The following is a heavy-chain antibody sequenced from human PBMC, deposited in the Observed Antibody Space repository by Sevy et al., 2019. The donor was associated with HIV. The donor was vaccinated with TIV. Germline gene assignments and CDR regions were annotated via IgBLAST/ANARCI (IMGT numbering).Heavy chain of an antibody. D-gene: IGHD1-26*01. CDR1: GFTFSSYA. Sequence: GGSLRLSCAASGFTFSSYAMHWVRQAPGKGLEWVAVISYDGSNKYYADSVKGRFTISRDNSKNTLYLQMNSLRAEDTAVYYCARDSSDPDEAVIVGATIHDAFDIWGQGTMVTVSS. CDR2: ISYDGSNK. CDR3: ARDSSDPDEAVIVGATIHDAFDI. J-gene: IGHJ3*02. V-gene: IGHV3-30-3*01.